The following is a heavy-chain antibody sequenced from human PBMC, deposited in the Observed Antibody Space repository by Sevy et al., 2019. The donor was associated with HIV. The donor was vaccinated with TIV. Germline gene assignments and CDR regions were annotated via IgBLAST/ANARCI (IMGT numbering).Heavy chain of an antibody. CDR3: AKALVRVFYGDSIFFDY. D-gene: IGHD4-17*01. J-gene: IGHJ4*02. CDR2: ISGSGGST. CDR1: GFSFSNFG. Sequence: GGSLRLSCAASGFSFSNFGMSWARQAPGKGLEWVLAISGSGGSTFYADSVKGRFIISRDNSKNTLYLQMSSLRAEDTAVYYCAKALVRVFYGDSIFFDYWGQGTLVTVSS. V-gene: IGHV3-23*01.